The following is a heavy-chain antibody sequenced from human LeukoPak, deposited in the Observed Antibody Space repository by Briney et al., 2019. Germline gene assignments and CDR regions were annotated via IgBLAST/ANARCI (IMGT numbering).Heavy chain of an antibody. CDR3: AQNLVAAAGDH. CDR2: IKPDGSVG. Sequence: GGSLRLSCAASGFTFSSYWMSWVRQAPGKGLEWVANIKPDGSVGYYVDSVRGRFIISRDNAGNSLYLQMNSLRVEDTAVYYCAQNLVAAAGDHWGQGTLLIVSS. J-gene: IGHJ1*01. D-gene: IGHD6-13*01. CDR1: GFTFSSYW. V-gene: IGHV3-7*01.